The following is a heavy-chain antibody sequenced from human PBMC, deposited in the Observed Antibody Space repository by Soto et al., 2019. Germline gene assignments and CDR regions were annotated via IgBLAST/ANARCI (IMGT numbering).Heavy chain of an antibody. CDR3: AKDIGVAVAGHPDYFDY. J-gene: IGHJ4*02. CDR2: ISWNSGSI. CDR1: GFTFDDYA. V-gene: IGHV3-9*01. Sequence: EVQLVESGGGLVQPGRSLRLSCAASGFTFDDYAMHWVRQAPGKGLEWVSGISWNSGSIGYADSVKGRFTISRDNAKNSLYLQMNSLRAEDTALYYCAKDIGVAVAGHPDYFDYWGQGTLVTVSS. D-gene: IGHD6-19*01.